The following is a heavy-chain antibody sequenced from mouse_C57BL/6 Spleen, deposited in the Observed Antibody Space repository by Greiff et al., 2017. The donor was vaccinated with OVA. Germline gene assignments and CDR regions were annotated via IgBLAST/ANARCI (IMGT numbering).Heavy chain of an antibody. CDR2: INPSNGGT. CDR1: GYTFTSYW. Sequence: VQLQQSGTELVKPGASVKLSCKASGYTFTSYWMHWVKQRPGQGLEWIGNINPSNGGTNYNEKFKSKATLTVDKSSSTAYMQLSSLTSEDSAVYYCARGDYGYDEGVWFAYWGQGTLVTVSA. CDR3: ARGDYGYDEGVWFAY. D-gene: IGHD2-2*01. J-gene: IGHJ3*01. V-gene: IGHV1-53*01.